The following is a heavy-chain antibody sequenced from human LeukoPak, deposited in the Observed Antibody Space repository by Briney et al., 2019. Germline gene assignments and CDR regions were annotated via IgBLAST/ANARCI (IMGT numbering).Heavy chain of an antibody. CDR3: ARTKRTNWENWFDP. CDR2: FDPEDGET. J-gene: IGHJ5*02. V-gene: IGHV1-24*01. CDR1: GYTLTELS. Sequence: ASVKVSCKVSGYTLTELSMHWVRQAPGKGLEWMGGFDPEDGETIYAQKFQGRVTMTEDTSTDTAYMELSSLRSEDTAVYYCARTKRTNWENWFDPWGQGTLVTVSS. D-gene: IGHD2-2*01.